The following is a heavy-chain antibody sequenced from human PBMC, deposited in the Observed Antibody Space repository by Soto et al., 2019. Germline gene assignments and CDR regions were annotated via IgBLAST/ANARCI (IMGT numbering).Heavy chain of an antibody. D-gene: IGHD3-10*01. CDR1: GYTFTSYG. CDR2: ISAYNGNT. J-gene: IGHJ4*02. V-gene: IGHV1-18*01. Sequence: ASVKVSCTASGYTFTSYGSIWVRQAPGQGLEWMGWISAYNGNTNYAQKLQGRVTMTTDTSTSTAYMELRRLRSDDTAVYYCAREGGYYYGSGSYYLPHYWGQGTLVTVSS. CDR3: AREGGYYYGSGSYYLPHY.